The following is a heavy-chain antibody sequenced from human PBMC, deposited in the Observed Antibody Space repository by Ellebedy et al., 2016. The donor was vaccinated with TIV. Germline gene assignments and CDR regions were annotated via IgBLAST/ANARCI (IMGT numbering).Heavy chain of an antibody. V-gene: IGHV3-7*01. D-gene: IGHD4-17*01. J-gene: IGHJ3*02. CDR1: GFSFRSYW. CDR2: INQDGSDK. CDR3: ATDGSYGDYLSPTHAFVI. Sequence: GGSLRLSCVVSGFSFRSYWMTWVRQAPGKGLEWVANINQDGSDKYYVDSVRGRFTISRDNAKNSLYLQMNSLRVEDTAVYYCATDGSYGDYLSPTHAFVIWGQGTMVTVSS.